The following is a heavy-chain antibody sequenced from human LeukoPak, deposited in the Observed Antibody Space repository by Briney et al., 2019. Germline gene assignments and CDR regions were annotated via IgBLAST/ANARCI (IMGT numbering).Heavy chain of an antibody. Sequence: PSETLSLTCTVSGGSISSSSYYWGWIRQPPGKGLEWIGIIYYSGSTYYNPSLKSRLTISVDTSKNQFSLRLSSVTATDTAVYYCARRGYCSSTSCYEYWFDPWGQGTLVTVSS. CDR3: ARRGYCSSTSCYEYWFDP. V-gene: IGHV4-39*01. CDR1: GGSISSSSYY. D-gene: IGHD2-2*01. CDR2: IYYSGST. J-gene: IGHJ5*02.